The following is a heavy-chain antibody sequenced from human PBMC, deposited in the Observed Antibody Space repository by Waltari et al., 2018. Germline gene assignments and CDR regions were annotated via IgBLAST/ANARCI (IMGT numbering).Heavy chain of an antibody. J-gene: IGHJ5*02. CDR2: IKQDGSEK. V-gene: IGHV3-7*01. D-gene: IGHD5-18*01. CDR1: GFTFSSYW. CDR3: AIDLEPKTAPETAGYNWFDP. Sequence: EVQLVESGGGLVQPGGSLRLSCAASGFTFSSYWMSWVRQAPGKGLEWVANIKQDGSEKYYWNSVKGRFTNSRDSAKNSLYRQMNSLRAEDTAVYYCAIDLEPKTAPETAGYNWFDPWGQGTLVTVSS.